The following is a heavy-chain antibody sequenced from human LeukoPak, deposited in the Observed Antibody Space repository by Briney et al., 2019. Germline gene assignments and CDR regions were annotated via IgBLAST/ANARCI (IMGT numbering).Heavy chain of an antibody. CDR3: AKSPGYYYYYGMDV. J-gene: IGHJ6*02. Sequence: GGSLRLSCAASGFTFSSYAMSWVRQAPGKGLEWVSGISGSGGSTNYADSVKGRFTISRDNSKNTLYLQMSSLRAEDTAVYYCAKSPGYYYYYGMDVWGQGTTVTVSS. CDR2: ISGSGGST. V-gene: IGHV3-23*01. CDR1: GFTFSSYA.